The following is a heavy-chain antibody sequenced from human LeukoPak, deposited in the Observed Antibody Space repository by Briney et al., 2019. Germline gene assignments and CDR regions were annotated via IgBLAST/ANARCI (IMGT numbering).Heavy chain of an antibody. V-gene: IGHV4-61*05. CDR1: GGSISSSSYY. CDR3: VSFPGFYFDY. CDR2: VFHSGST. D-gene: IGHD2-21*01. Sequence: PSETLSLTCTVSGGSISSSSYYWGWIRQPPGKGLEWIGNVFHSGSTNYNPALKSRVTISIDTSKMQFSLKLSSVTAADTAVYYCVSFPGFYFDYWGRGILVTVSS. J-gene: IGHJ4*02.